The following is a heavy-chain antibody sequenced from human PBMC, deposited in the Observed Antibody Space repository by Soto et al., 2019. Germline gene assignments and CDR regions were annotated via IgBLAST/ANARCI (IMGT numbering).Heavy chain of an antibody. Sequence: QVQLVESGGGVVQPGRSLRLSCAASGFTFSSYGMHWVRQAPGKGLEWVAVISYDGSNKYYADSVKGRFTISRDNSKNTLDLQMNSLRAEDTAVYYCAKGPGYGDLRWGQGTLVTVSS. D-gene: IGHD4-17*01. J-gene: IGHJ4*02. V-gene: IGHV3-30*18. CDR2: ISYDGSNK. CDR1: GFTFSSYG. CDR3: AKGPGYGDLR.